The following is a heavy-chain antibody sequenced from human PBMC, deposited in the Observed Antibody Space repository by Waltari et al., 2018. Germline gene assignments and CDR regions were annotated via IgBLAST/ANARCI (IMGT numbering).Heavy chain of an antibody. Sequence: EVQLVGSGGGLVTPGGSLRLSWDASGFTSSSYTVNWFRQAPGKGLEWVSSISSGSSYIFYADSVKGRFTISRDNAKNSLYLQMNSLRVEDTAVYYCAREWGVMVGTAGYYFDYWGQGSLVTVSS. D-gene: IGHD3-9*01. V-gene: IGHV3-21*01. J-gene: IGHJ4*02. CDR1: GFTSSSYT. CDR3: AREWGVMVGTAGYYFDY. CDR2: ISSGSSYI.